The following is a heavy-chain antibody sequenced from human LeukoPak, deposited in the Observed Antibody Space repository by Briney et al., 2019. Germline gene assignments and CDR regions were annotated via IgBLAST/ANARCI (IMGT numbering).Heavy chain of an antibody. J-gene: IGHJ5*02. CDR1: GCTFTSYD. CDR3: ARVHDYGDYDPLNWFDP. D-gene: IGHD4-17*01. Sequence: ASVKVSCKASGCTFTSYDINWVRQATGQGLEWMGWMNPNSGNTGYAQKFQGRVTMTRNTSISTAYMELSSLRSEDTAVYYCARVHDYGDYDPLNWFDPWGQGTLVTVSS. V-gene: IGHV1-8*01. CDR2: MNPNSGNT.